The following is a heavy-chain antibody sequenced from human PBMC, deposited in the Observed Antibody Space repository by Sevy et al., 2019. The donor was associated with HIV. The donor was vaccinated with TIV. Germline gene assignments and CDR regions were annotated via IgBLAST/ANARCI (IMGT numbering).Heavy chain of an antibody. Sequence: PSENLSLTCAVYGGSFSGYYWSWIRQPPGKGLEWIGEINHSGSTNYNPSLKSRVTISVDTSKNQFSLKLSSVTAADTAVYYCARHCGSTSCSHAFDIWGQGTMVTVSS. J-gene: IGHJ3*02. CDR3: ARHCGSTSCSHAFDI. CDR1: GGSFSGYY. D-gene: IGHD2-2*01. V-gene: IGHV4-34*01. CDR2: INHSGST.